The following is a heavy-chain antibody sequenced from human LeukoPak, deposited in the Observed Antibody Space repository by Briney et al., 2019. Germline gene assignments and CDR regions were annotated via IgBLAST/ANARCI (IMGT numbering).Heavy chain of an antibody. V-gene: IGHV1-2*02. CDR1: GYTFTCYY. J-gene: IGHJ5*02. D-gene: IGHD5-12*01. Sequence: ASVKVSCKASGYTFTCYYMHWVRQAPGQGLEGMGWINPNSGGTNYAQKFQGRVTMTRDTSISTAYMELSRLRSDDTAVYYCARSGDGYDDWFDPWGQGTLVTVSS. CDR3: ARSGDGYDDWFDP. CDR2: INPNSGGT.